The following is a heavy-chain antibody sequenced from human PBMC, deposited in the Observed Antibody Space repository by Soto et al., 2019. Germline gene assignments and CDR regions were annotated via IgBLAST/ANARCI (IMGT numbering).Heavy chain of an antibody. CDR2: VSTNGQAI. V-gene: IGHV3-23*01. CDR3: AKDRAYPRDYFHY. J-gene: IGHJ4*02. CDR1: GLTLGGYG. Sequence: GSLRLSCAASGLTLGGYGMGWVRQGPGKGLEWVSAVSTNGQAIYYAAPERGRFTTVRDSSKHTLFLHMYSPRADATAVYYCAKDRAYPRDYFHYWGQGTLVTVSS.